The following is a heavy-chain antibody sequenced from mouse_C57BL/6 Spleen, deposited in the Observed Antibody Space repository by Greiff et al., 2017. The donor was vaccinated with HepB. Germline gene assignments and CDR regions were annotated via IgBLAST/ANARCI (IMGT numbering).Heavy chain of an antibody. Sequence: QVQLQQPGAELVKPGASVKMSCKASGYTFTSYWITWVKQRPGQGLEWIGDIYPGSGSTNYNEKFKSKATLTVDTSSSTAYMQLSSLTSEDSAVYYYARSHYYGSSPWFAYWGQGTLVTVSA. CDR1: GYTFTSYW. V-gene: IGHV1-55*01. CDR3: ARSHYYGSSPWFAY. J-gene: IGHJ3*01. CDR2: IYPGSGST. D-gene: IGHD1-1*01.